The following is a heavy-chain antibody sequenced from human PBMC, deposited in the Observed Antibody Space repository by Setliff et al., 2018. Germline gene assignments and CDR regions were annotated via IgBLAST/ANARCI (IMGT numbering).Heavy chain of an antibody. D-gene: IGHD5-18*01. CDR1: GFTFTNYI. Sequence: GGSLRLSCAASGFTFTNYIIHWVRQAPGKGLEWVAVMSLDETNKYYADSVRGRFTISRDISKNALYLQMNSLRAEDTAAYYCARDRGRQLGYTGDAFDIWGQGTMVTVAS. CDR3: ARDRGRQLGYTGDAFDI. CDR2: MSLDETNK. J-gene: IGHJ3*02. V-gene: IGHV3-30-3*01.